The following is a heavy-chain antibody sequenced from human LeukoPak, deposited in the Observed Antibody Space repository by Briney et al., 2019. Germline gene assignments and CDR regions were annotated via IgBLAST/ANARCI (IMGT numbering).Heavy chain of an antibody. J-gene: IGHJ4*02. CDR3: ARVLYYYDGSGSSQGY. CDR1: GITFSSYV. D-gene: IGHD3-22*01. V-gene: IGHV3-30*04. CDR2: ISHNGRNQ. Sequence: GGSLRLSCAASGITFSSYVVHWVRQAPDKGLEWVALISHNGRNQYYADSVRGRFTISRDNAKNSLFLQMNSLRVEDTAIYYCARVLYYYDGSGSSQGYWGQGTLVTVSS.